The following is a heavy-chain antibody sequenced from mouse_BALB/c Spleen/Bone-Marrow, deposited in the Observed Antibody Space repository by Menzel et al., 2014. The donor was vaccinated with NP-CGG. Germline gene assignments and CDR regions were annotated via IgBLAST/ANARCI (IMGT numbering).Heavy chain of an antibody. V-gene: IGHV5-17*02. D-gene: IGHD4-1*01. Sequence: EVQLQQSGGGLVQPGGSRKLSCAASGFTFSSFGMHWVRQAPEKGLEWVAYISSGSTAICYADTVKGRFTISRDNPKNTLFLQMTSLRSEDTAMYYCARGGNCDDIDVWAAATTFTVSS. J-gene: IGHJ1*01. CDR2: ISSGSTAI. CDR1: GFTFSSFG. CDR3: ARGGNCDDIDV.